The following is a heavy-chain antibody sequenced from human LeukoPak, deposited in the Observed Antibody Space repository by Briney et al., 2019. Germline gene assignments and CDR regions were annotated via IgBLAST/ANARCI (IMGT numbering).Heavy chain of an antibody. CDR3: ARHKNYYYYYMDV. V-gene: IGHV4-39*01. CDR2: MYHSGST. CDR1: GGSISTSSYY. Sequence: SEALSLTCTVSGGSISTSSYYWSWIRQSPGKGLEWIGSMYHSGSTYYNPSLRSRVPISVDTSKNQFSLNLSSVTAADTAVYYCARHKNYYYYYMDVWGKGTTVTISS. J-gene: IGHJ6*03.